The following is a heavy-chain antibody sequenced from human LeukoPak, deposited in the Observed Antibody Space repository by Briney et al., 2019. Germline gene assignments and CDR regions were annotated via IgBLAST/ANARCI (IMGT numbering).Heavy chain of an antibody. J-gene: IGHJ4*02. CDR3: AKSFGDLVGGDYLGDY. D-gene: IGHD4-17*01. CDR1: EFVFSDYY. Sequence: GGSLRLSCAASEFVFSDYYMSWIRQAPGKGLEWVSYISDSGSTTYYADSVKGRFAISRDNSKNTLYLQMNSLRAEDTAVYYCAKSFGDLVGGDYLGDYWGQGTLVTVSS. CDR2: ISDSGSTT. V-gene: IGHV3-11*01.